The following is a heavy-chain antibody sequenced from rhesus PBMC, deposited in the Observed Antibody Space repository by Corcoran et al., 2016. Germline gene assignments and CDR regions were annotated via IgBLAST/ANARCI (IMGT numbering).Heavy chain of an antibody. D-gene: IGHD2-21*01. CDR3: ASGYCTGSGCYAFDY. J-gene: IGHJ4*01. Sequence: EVQLVESGGGLVQPGGSLRLSCAASGFTFSSYGMHWVRQAPGKGLEWVRVISYDVITKYYADSVKDRFTISRDNSKNMLYLQMNNLKLEDTAVYYCASGYCTGSGCYAFDYWGQGVLVTVSS. CDR2: ISYDVITK. CDR1: GFTFSSYG. V-gene: IGHV3-54*02.